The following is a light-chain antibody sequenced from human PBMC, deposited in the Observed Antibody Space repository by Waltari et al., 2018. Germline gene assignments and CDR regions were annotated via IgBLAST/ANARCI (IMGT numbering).Light chain of an antibody. Sequence: CRASQTVRNTYLAWYQQKPGQAPTLLIYGASSRATGIPYRFSGSGSGTDFSLTISSLEPEEFAVYYCQQYDISPLTFGGGTKVEIK. CDR3: QQYDISPLT. CDR2: GAS. J-gene: IGKJ4*01. CDR1: QTVRNTY. V-gene: IGKV3-20*01.